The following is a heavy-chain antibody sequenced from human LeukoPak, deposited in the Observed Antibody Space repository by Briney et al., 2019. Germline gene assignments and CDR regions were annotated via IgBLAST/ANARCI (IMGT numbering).Heavy chain of an antibody. CDR3: ARDWVYYDFWSGYFDY. J-gene: IGHJ4*02. D-gene: IGHD3-3*01. CDR1: GFTFSSHW. CDR2: ISYDGSNK. V-gene: IGHV3-30-3*01. Sequence: GGSLRLSCAASGFTFSSHWMNWVRQAPGKGLEWVAVISYDGSNKYYADSVKGRFTISRDNSKNTLYLQVNSLRAEDTAVYYCARDWVYYDFWSGYFDYWGQGTLVTVSS.